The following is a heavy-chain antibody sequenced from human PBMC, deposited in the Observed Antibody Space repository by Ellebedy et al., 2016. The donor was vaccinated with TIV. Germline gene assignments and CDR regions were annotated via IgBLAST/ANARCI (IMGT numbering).Heavy chain of an antibody. CDR1: GGTFSSYA. CDR3: ARDRELERHDFYYYYGMDV. J-gene: IGHJ6*02. Sequence: AASVKVSCKASGGTFSSYAISWVRQAPGQGLEWMGGIIPIFGTANYAQKFQGRVTITADESTSTAYMELSSLRSEDTAVYYCARDRELERHDFYYYYGMDVWGQGTTVTVSS. V-gene: IGHV1-69*13. D-gene: IGHD1-1*01. CDR2: IIPIFGTA.